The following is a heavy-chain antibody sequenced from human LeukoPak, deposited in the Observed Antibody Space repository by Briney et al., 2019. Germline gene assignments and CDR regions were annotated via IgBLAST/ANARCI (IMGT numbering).Heavy chain of an antibody. CDR1: GGSISSSSYH. V-gene: IGHV4-39*07. Sequence: SETLSLTCTVSGGSISSSSYHWGWIRQPPGKGLEWIGSIYYSGSTYYNPSLKSRVTISVDTSKNQFSLKLSSVTAADTAVYYCARSTKNGWFGESPNYYFDYWGQGALVTVSS. CDR3: ARSTKNGWFGESPNYYFDY. J-gene: IGHJ4*02. D-gene: IGHD3-10*01. CDR2: IYYSGST.